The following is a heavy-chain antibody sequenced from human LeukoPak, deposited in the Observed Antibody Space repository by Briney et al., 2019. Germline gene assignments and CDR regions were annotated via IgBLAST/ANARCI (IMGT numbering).Heavy chain of an antibody. CDR3: AKDRRCSGGSCYLNWFDP. CDR2: ISGSGGST. J-gene: IGHJ5*02. CDR1: GFTFSSYA. V-gene: IGHV3-23*01. Sequence: GGSLRLSCAASGFTFSSYAMSWVRQAPGKGLEWVSAISGSGGSTYYADSVKGRITISRDNSKNALYLQMNSLRAEDTAVYYCAKDRRCSGGSCYLNWFDPWGQGTLVTVSS. D-gene: IGHD2-15*01.